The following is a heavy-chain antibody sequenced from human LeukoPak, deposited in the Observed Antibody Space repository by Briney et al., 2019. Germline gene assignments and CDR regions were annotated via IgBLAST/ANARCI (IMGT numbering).Heavy chain of an antibody. Sequence: PSKTLSLTCTVSGGSISSGDYYWSWIRQPPGKGLEWIGYIYYSGSTYYNPSLKSRVTISVDTSKNQFSLKLSSVTAADTAVYYCARVGFSTSRTVTTYCGMDVWGKGTTVTVSS. D-gene: IGHD2-2*01. CDR1: GGSISSGDYY. CDR3: ARVGFSTSRTVTTYCGMDV. V-gene: IGHV4-30-4*01. J-gene: IGHJ6*04. CDR2: IYYSGST.